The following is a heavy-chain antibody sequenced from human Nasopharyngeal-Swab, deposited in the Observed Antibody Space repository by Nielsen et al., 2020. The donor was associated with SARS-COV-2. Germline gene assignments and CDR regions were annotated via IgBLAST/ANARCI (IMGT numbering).Heavy chain of an antibody. V-gene: IGHV3-23*01. Sequence: GGSLRLSCAASGFTFSTYAMTWVRQAPGKGLEWVSGISGSGGNTNYADSVKGRFTISRDNSKNTLYLQMNSLRAEDTAVYFCAKAYGSSWDYWGQGTLVTVSS. D-gene: IGHD6-13*01. CDR3: AKAYGSSWDY. CDR2: ISGSGGNT. CDR1: GFTFSTYA. J-gene: IGHJ4*02.